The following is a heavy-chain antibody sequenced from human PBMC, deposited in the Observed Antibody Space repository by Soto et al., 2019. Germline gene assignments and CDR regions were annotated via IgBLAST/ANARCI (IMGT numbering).Heavy chain of an antibody. J-gene: IGHJ4*02. D-gene: IGHD1-26*01. CDR2: IFSSGRT. CDR3: AERWDQKYFDS. CDR1: GASLLSSY. Sequence: VQLQESGPGLVKPSETLSLSCTVSGASLLSSYCSWVRQPAGKGLEWVGHIFSSGRTSYNPSLNKRLLMAIDTSKNLFSLNLSSVTGADIALYYCAERWDQKYFDSWGQGSLVTVSS. V-gene: IGHV4-4*07.